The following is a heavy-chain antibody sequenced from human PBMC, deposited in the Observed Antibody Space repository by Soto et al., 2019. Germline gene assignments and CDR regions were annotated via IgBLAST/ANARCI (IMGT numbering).Heavy chain of an antibody. J-gene: IGHJ4*02. CDR3: AKDAPEYSSGWYRFDY. CDR1: GFTFSSYG. CDR2: ISYDGSNK. V-gene: IGHV3-30*18. Sequence: PGGSLRLSCAASGFTFSSYGMHWVRQAPGKGLEWVAVISYDGSNKYYADSVKGRFTISRDNSKNTLYLQMNSLRAEDTAVYYCAKDAPEYSSGWYRFDYWGQGTLVTVSS. D-gene: IGHD6-19*01.